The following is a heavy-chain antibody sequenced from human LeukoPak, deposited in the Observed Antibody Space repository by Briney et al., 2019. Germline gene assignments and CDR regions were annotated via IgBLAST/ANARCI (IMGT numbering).Heavy chain of an antibody. J-gene: IGHJ4*02. CDR2: IGNDGSNK. D-gene: IGHD3-10*01. V-gene: IGHV3-30*04. Sequence: GGSLRLSCAASGFTFSSYAVHWVRQAPGKGLEWVAFIGNDGSNKYYADSVKGRFTISRDNSKNTLYLQMTSLRAEDTAMYYCANFYYGSGTDPSSVTYWGQGTLVTVSS. CDR3: ANFYYGSGTDPSSVTY. CDR1: GFTFSSYA.